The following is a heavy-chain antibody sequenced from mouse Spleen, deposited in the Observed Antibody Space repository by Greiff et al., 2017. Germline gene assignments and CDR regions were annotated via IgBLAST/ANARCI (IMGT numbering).Heavy chain of an antibody. Sequence: QVQLQQSGAELVRPGASVKLSCKASGYTFTDYYINWVKQRPGQGLEWIARIYPGSGNTYYNEKFKGKATLTAEKSSSTAYMQLSSLTSEDSAVYFCARAPSNWPFAYWGQGTLVTVSA. D-gene: IGHD4-1*01. V-gene: IGHV1-76*01. CDR1: GYTFTDYY. CDR3: ARAPSNWPFAY. J-gene: IGHJ3*01. CDR2: IYPGSGNT.